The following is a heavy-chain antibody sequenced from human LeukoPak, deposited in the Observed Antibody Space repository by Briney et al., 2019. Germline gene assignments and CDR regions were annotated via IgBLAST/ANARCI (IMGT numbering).Heavy chain of an antibody. Sequence: GGSLRLSCAASGFGFSNFWMSWVRQAPGKGPEWVANIKEDGSLKNYVDSVEGRFTVSRDNAKNTLYLQMNNLRAEDTAVYYCARGQRAHVEWSSYMDVWGKGTTVTVSS. CDR3: ARGQRAHVEWSSYMDV. D-gene: IGHD3-3*01. CDR2: IKEDGSLK. CDR1: GFGFSNFW. J-gene: IGHJ6*03. V-gene: IGHV3-7*01.